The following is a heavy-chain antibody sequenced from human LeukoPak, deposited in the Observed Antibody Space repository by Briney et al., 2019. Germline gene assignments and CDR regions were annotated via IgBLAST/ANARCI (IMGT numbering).Heavy chain of an antibody. CDR3: ARALGYCSGGSCPNWGYYLDY. V-gene: IGHV4-59*01. Sequence: LETLSLTCTVSGGSISSYYWSWIRQPPGKGLEWIGYIYYSGSTNYNPSLKSRVTISVDTSKNQFSLKLSSVTAADTAVYYCARALGYCSGGSCPNWGYYLDYWGQGTLVTVSS. D-gene: IGHD2-15*01. CDR2: IYYSGST. J-gene: IGHJ4*02. CDR1: GGSISSYY.